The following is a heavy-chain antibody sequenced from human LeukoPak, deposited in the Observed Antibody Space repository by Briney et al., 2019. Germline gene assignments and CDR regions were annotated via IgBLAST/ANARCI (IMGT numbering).Heavy chain of an antibody. CDR2: MSGGST. D-gene: IGHD6-19*01. J-gene: IGHJ4*02. CDR1: GFVFNFYA. Sequence: PGGSLRLSCAASGFVFNFYAMSWVRQAPGKGLEWVSAMSGGSTYYADSVKGRFTVSRDNSKNTLYLQMTILRAEDTAVYYCAKGRIAVAGFSELDYWGQGTLVTVSS. CDR3: AKGRIAVAGFSELDY. V-gene: IGHV3-23*01.